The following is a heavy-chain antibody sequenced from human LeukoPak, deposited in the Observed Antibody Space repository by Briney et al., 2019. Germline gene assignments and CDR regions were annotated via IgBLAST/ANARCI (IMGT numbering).Heavy chain of an antibody. CDR3: ARSRYCTNGICSYFDY. CDR2: IKQDGREK. J-gene: IGHJ4*02. D-gene: IGHD2-8*01. CDR1: GFTLSNYW. V-gene: IGHV3-7*03. Sequence: GGSLRLSCAASGFTLSNYWMSWVRQAPGKGLEWVANIKQDGREKYYVDSVKGRFTISRDNAKNSLYLQMNSLRAEDTAVYYCARSRYCTNGICSYFDYWGQGTLVTVSS.